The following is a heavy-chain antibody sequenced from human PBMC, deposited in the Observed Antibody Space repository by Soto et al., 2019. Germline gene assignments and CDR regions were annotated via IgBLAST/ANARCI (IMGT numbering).Heavy chain of an antibody. CDR3: ARDLVTTIAGPPRRETYGGLDP. J-gene: IGHJ5*02. Sequence: QVQLVQSGAEVKRPGSSVKLSCKASGGTFTYYGISWVRQAPGQGLEWMGGIIPIIGPATYAQKFQGRLTITADQSTSTAYMELSSLGSEDTALYYCARDLVTTIAGPPRRETYGGLDPWGQGTLVTVSS. CDR1: GGTFTYYG. CDR2: IIPIIGPA. V-gene: IGHV1-69*01. D-gene: IGHD3-22*01.